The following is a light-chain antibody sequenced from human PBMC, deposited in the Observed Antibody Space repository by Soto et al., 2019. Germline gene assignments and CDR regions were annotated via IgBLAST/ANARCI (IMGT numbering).Light chain of an antibody. J-gene: IGKJ5*01. Sequence: IVFTQSPCTLSLSPGERATLSCRASQSVSNFLAWYQQKPGQAPRLLIYDASNRATGIPARFSGSGSGTDFTLTISSLEPEDFAVYYCQQRSNWPPITFGQGTRLEIK. CDR1: QSVSNF. CDR3: QQRSNWPPIT. V-gene: IGKV3-11*01. CDR2: DAS.